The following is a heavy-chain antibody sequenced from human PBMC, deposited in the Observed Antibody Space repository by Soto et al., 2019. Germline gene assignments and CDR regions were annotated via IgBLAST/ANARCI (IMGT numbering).Heavy chain of an antibody. Sequence: ASVKVSCKASGYTFTSYAMHWVRQAPGQRLEWMGWINAGNGNTKYSQKFQGRVTITRDTSASTAYMELSSLRSEDTAVYYCARDPPYSSGWYQRGGAFDYWGQGTLVTVSS. CDR2: INAGNGNT. J-gene: IGHJ4*02. D-gene: IGHD6-13*01. CDR3: ARDPPYSSGWYQRGGAFDY. CDR1: GYTFTSYA. V-gene: IGHV1-3*01.